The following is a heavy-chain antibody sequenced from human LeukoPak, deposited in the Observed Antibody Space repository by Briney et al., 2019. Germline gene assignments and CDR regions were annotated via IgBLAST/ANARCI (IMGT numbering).Heavy chain of an antibody. Sequence: SVKVSCNASGGTFSSYAISWVRQAPGQGLEWMGRIIPILGIANYAQKFQGRVTITADKSTSTAYMELSSLRSEDTAVYYCAEGYSGYRYFDYWGQGTLVTVSS. CDR1: GGTFSSYA. D-gene: IGHD5-12*01. CDR2: IIPILGIA. J-gene: IGHJ4*02. CDR3: AEGYSGYRYFDY. V-gene: IGHV1-69*04.